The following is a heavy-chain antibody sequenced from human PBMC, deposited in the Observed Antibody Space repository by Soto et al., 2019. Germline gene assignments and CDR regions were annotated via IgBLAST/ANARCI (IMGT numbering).Heavy chain of an antibody. CDR2: VFHSGSV. CDR1: GGSISGDYYH. D-gene: IGHD2-21*02. V-gene: IGHV4-30-4*08. J-gene: IGHJ6*02. CDR3: AREDDGGDRDYYGLDV. Sequence: QVQLQQSSPGLVKPSQTLSLTCTVSGGSISGDYYHWTWIRQSPAKGLEWIGYVFHSGSVLYNPSLKSRLNISVDTSKNQFSLRLSSVTVADTAVYFCAREDDGGDRDYYGLDVWGQGTTVTVSS.